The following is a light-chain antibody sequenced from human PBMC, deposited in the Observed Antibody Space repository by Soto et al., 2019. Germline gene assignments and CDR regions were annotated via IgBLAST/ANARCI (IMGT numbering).Light chain of an antibody. Sequence: DIQMTQSPSSLSASVGDRVTITCRASQSIRSYLNWYQQKPGKAPNLLIHAASSLQSGVPSRFSGSGSGTDFTLTISSLQPEDFATYYCQQSYSTPWTFGQGTKVDIK. V-gene: IGKV1-39*01. J-gene: IGKJ1*01. CDR3: QQSYSTPWT. CDR2: AAS. CDR1: QSIRSY.